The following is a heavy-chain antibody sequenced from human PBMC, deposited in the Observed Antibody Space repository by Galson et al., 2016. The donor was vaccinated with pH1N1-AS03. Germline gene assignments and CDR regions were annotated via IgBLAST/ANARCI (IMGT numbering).Heavy chain of an antibody. CDR3: ARRVYGDYVNWFDP. D-gene: IGHD4-17*01. V-gene: IGHV4-39*01. CDR2: IYYSGST. Sequence: ETLSLTCTVSGGSIGSSSYYWGWIRQPPGKGLEWIGSIYYSGSTYYNPSLKSRVTISVDTSKNQFSLKLSSVTAADTAVYYCARRVYGDYVNWFDPWGQGTLVTVSS. CDR1: GGSIGSSSYY. J-gene: IGHJ5*02.